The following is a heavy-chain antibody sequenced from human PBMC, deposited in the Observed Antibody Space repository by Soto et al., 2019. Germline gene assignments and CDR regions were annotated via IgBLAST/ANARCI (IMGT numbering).Heavy chain of an antibody. CDR2: INLRGGTT. Sequence: QVQLVQSGPEVRKPGASVRLSCATSGYNFNQYYIHWVRQAPGQGLEWMGIINLRGGTTEYAHKFRGRVTVTGVTSTRTADMELSSLRSEDTAVYFCARGPDDSDVPRWDDWGQGTLITVSS. J-gene: IGHJ4*02. V-gene: IGHV1-46*02. D-gene: IGHD4-17*01. CDR3: ARGPDDSDVPRWDD. CDR1: GYNFNQYY.